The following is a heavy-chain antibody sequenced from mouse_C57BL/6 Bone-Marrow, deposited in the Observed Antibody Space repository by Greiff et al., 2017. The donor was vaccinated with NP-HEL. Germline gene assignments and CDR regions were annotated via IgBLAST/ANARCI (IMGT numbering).Heavy chain of an antibody. V-gene: IGHV1-82*01. D-gene: IGHD2-3*01. J-gene: IGHJ3*01. CDR1: GYAFSSSW. Sequence: VQLQQSGPELVKPGASVKISCKASGYAFSSSWMNWVKQRPGKGLEWIGRIYPGDGDTNYNGKFKGKATLTADKSSSTAYMQLSSLTSEDSAVYFCAPYDGYPWFAYWGQGTLVTVSA. CDR3: APYDGYPWFAY. CDR2: IYPGDGDT.